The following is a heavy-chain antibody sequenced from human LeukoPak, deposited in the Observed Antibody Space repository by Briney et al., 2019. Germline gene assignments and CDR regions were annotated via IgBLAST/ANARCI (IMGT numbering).Heavy chain of an antibody. CDR3: ARVGVTIRGDINWFDP. Sequence: PSETLSLTCTVSGGSISSYYWNWIRQPPGKGLEWIGNVYYSGNTNYNPSLKSRVTISVDTSKNQFSLRLSSVTAADTAVYYCARVGVTIRGDINWFDPWGQGTLVTVSS. CDR2: VYYSGNT. D-gene: IGHD3-10*01. J-gene: IGHJ5*02. CDR1: GGSISSYY. V-gene: IGHV4-59*01.